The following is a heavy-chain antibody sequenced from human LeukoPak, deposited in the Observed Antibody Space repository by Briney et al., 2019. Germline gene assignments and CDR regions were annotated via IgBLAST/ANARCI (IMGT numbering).Heavy chain of an antibody. Sequence: SETLSLTCTVSGGSISSGSYYWSWIRQPAGKGLEWIGRIYTSGSTNYNPSLKSRVTISVDTSKNQFSLKLSSVTAADTAVYYCARARYSNYGDYYYMDVWGKGTTVTVS. CDR2: IYTSGST. J-gene: IGHJ6*03. D-gene: IGHD4-11*01. V-gene: IGHV4-61*02. CDR3: ARARYSNYGDYYYMDV. CDR1: GGSISSGSYY.